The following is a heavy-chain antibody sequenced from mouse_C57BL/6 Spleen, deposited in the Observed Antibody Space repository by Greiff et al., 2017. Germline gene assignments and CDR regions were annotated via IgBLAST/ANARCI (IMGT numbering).Heavy chain of an antibody. CDR1: GFNIKNTY. CDR2: IDPANGNT. D-gene: IGHD2-4*01. V-gene: IGHV14-3*01. Sequence: EVKLQQSVAELVRPGASVKLSCTASGFNIKNTYMHWVKQRPEQGLEWIGRIDPANGNTKYAPKFQGKATITADTSSNTAYLQLSSLTSEDTAIYYCARGAYYDYDDYAMDYWGQGTSVTVSS. CDR3: ARGAYYDYDDYAMDY. J-gene: IGHJ4*01.